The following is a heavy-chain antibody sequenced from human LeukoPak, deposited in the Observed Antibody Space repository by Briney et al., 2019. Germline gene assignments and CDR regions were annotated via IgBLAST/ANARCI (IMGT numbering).Heavy chain of an antibody. CDR2: ISDSGTRT. Sequence: PGGSQRLSCAASGFTFSSYDMGWVRQAPGKGLEWVSAISDSGTRTYYADSVKGRFTISRDNFKNTLYLQMNSLRAGDTAVYYCAKDSRRTSGWYYFDYWGQGTLVTVSS. D-gene: IGHD6-19*01. J-gene: IGHJ4*02. CDR1: GFTFSSYD. CDR3: AKDSRRTSGWYYFDY. V-gene: IGHV3-23*01.